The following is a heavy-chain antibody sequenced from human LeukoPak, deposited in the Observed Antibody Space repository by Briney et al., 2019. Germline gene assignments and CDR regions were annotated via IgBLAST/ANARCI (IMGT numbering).Heavy chain of an antibody. D-gene: IGHD2-15*01. Sequence: GASVTVSYTASGYTFTIYDINWVRQATGQGLEGMGWVNPNSGNTGYAQKFQGRVTMTRNTSISTAYMELSSLRSEDTAVYYCASEYCSGGSCLIDWGQGTLVTVSS. CDR2: VNPNSGNT. CDR1: GYTFTIYD. CDR3: ASEYCSGGSCLID. V-gene: IGHV1-8*01. J-gene: IGHJ4*02.